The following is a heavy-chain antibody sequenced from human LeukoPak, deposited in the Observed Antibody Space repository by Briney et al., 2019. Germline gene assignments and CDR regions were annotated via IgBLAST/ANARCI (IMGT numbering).Heavy chain of an antibody. Sequence: AGESLKITCKGFGYSFTSYWIGWVRQMPGKGLEWMGIIYPVDSDTRYSPSFQGQVTISVDKSISTAYLQWSSLKASDTAMYYCVRLRYDSSGYYSNYFDYWGQGTLVTVSS. CDR1: GYSFTSYW. CDR2: IYPVDSDT. V-gene: IGHV5-51*01. D-gene: IGHD3-22*01. CDR3: VRLRYDSSGYYSNYFDY. J-gene: IGHJ4*02.